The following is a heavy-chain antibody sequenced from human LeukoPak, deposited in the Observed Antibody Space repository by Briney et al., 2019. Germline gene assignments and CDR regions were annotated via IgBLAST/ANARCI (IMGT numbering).Heavy chain of an antibody. V-gene: IGHV4-39*01. CDR2: IYYSGNT. CDR3: ARHDHSDFGDPNWFDP. CDR1: GGSFSGYY. J-gene: IGHJ5*02. Sequence: SETLSLTCAVYGGSFSGYYWGWIRQPPGKGLEWIGSIYYSGNTFYNPSLKSRVTISVDTSKNQFSLNLNSVTAADTAVYYCARHDHSDFGDPNWFDPWGRGTLVTVSS. D-gene: IGHD4-17*01.